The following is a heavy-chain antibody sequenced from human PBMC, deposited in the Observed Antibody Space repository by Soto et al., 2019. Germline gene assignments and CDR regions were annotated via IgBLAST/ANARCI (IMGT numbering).Heavy chain of an antibody. V-gene: IGHV6-1*01. J-gene: IGHJ5*01. Sequence: SQTLSLTCAISVDTVNSAAWNWIRQSPSRGLEWLGRTYYRSKWYNDYAVSVKSRITINPDTSKNQLSLQLNSVTPDDTAVYYCARLIGDSWLDSWGQGTLVTVSS. CDR2: TYYRSKWYN. D-gene: IGHD2-8*01. CDR1: VDTVNSAA. CDR3: ARLIGDSWLDS.